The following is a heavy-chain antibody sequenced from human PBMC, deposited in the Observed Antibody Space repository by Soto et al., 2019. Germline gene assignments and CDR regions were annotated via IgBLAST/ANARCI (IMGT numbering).Heavy chain of an antibody. CDR3: ARWSGYGGGRPFDY. CDR1: GGSISSGDYY. J-gene: IGHJ4*02. D-gene: IGHD5-12*01. Sequence: QVQLQESGPGLVKPSQTLSLTCTVSGGSISSGDYYWSWIRQPPGKGLEWIGYIYYSGSTYYNPSLKGRVTIAVDPFKDRVSLKVRSVTAAGPAVYYCARWSGYGGGRPFDYWGQGTLVTVSS. V-gene: IGHV4-30-4*01. CDR2: IYYSGST.